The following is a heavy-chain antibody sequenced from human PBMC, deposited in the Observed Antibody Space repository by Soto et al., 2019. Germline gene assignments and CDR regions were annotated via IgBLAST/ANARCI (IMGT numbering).Heavy chain of an antibody. J-gene: IGHJ3*01. Sequence: SETLSLTCGVYGGSFSGFYWSWIRQPPGKGLEWIGEINHSGSTNYNPSLKSRLTISVDTSKNQFSLKLSSVTAADTAVYYCARGKKAIGDAFDVWGQGTMVTVSS. CDR2: INHSGST. CDR1: GGSFSGFY. V-gene: IGHV4-34*01. CDR3: ARGKKAIGDAFDV.